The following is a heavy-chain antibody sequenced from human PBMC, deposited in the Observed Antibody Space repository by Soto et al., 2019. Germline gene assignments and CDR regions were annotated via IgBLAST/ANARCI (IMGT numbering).Heavy chain of an antibody. J-gene: IGHJ4*02. V-gene: IGHV3-23*01. CDR1: GFTFSSYA. Sequence: GGSLRLSCAASGFTFSSYAMSWVRQAPGKGLEWVSAISGSGGSTYYADSVKGRFTISRDNSKNTLYLQMNSLGAEDTAVYYCAKFRRNYYGSGSYSIDYWGQGTLVTVSS. CDR3: AKFRRNYYGSGSYSIDY. CDR2: ISGSGGST. D-gene: IGHD3-10*01.